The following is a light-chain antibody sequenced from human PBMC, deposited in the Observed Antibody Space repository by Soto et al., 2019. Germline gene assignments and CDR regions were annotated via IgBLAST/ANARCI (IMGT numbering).Light chain of an antibody. CDR1: QSVSSSY. V-gene: IGKV3-20*01. Sequence: EIVLTQSPGTLSLSPGERATLSCRASQSVSSSYLAWYQQKPGQAPRLLIYGASSRATGIPDRVSGSGSGTDFTVTISRLEAEGFAVYYCQQYGSSPLTFGGGTKVEI. CDR2: GAS. CDR3: QQYGSSPLT. J-gene: IGKJ4*01.